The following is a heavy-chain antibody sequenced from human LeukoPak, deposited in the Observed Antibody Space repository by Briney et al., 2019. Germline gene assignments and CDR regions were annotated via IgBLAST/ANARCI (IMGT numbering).Heavy chain of an antibody. D-gene: IGHD6-19*01. Sequence: ASVKVSCKASGYTLTGYYMHWVRQAPGQGLAWMGWINTNSGDTDYARRFQGRVIMTRDTSISTVYMELIRLTSDDAAVYYCASLGSGWNRADYWGQGSLVTVSS. CDR3: ASLGSGWNRADY. CDR1: GYTLTGYY. V-gene: IGHV1-2*02. CDR2: INTNSGDT. J-gene: IGHJ4*02.